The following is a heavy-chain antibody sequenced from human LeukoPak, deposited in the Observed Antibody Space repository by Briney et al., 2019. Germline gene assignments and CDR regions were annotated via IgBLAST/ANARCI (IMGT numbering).Heavy chain of an antibody. CDR2: IYYSGST. CDR3: ARGAPGGNDYGDY. J-gene: IGHJ4*02. Sequence: SETLSLTCTVSGGSISSYYWSWIRQPPGKGLGWVGYIYYSGSTNYNPSLKSRVTISVDTSKNQLSLKLSSVTAADTAVYYCARGAPGGNDYGDYWGQGTLVTVSS. CDR1: GGSISSYY. V-gene: IGHV4-59*01.